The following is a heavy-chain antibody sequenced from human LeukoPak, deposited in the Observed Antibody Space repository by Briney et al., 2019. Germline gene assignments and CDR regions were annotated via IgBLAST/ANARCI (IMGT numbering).Heavy chain of an antibody. D-gene: IGHD6-13*01. CDR1: GYSIISDYY. CDR3: ARNLGYSTLDY. V-gene: IGHV4-38-2*01. Sequence: SETLSLTCAVAGYSIISDYYWGWFRLLPGKGLEWVGSINHSGSTYYNLSLKSRVTISVDTSKNQFSLSVSSVTAADTAVYYCARNLGYSTLDYWGQGLLVTVSS. J-gene: IGHJ4*02. CDR2: INHSGST.